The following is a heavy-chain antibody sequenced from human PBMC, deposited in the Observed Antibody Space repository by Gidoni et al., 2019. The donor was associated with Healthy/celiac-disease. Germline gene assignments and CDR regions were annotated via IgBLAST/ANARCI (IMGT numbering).Heavy chain of an antibody. Sequence: LKIPCKGSGYSFTRYWIGWVRQMPGKGPEWMGIIYPGDSDTRYSPSFQGQVTIPADKSISTAYLQWSSLKASDTAMYYCARHQGLGVVVSYYYYYGMDVWGQGTTVTVSS. D-gene: IGHD2-21*01. CDR2: IYPGDSDT. V-gene: IGHV5-51*01. CDR3: ARHQGLGVVVSYYYYYGMDV. J-gene: IGHJ6*02. CDR1: GYSFTRYW.